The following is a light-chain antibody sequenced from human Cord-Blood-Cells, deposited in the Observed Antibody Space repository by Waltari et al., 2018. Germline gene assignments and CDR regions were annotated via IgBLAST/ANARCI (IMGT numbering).Light chain of an antibody. Sequence: QSALTQPRSVYGSPGQSVTISCTGTSSDVGGYNYVSWYQQHPGKAPKLMIYDVSKRPSGVPDLFYGYKSVNTASLTISGLQAEDEADYYCCSYAGSYTYVFGTGTKVTVL. J-gene: IGLJ1*01. V-gene: IGLV2-11*01. CDR3: CSYAGSYTYV. CDR2: DVS. CDR1: SSDVGGYNY.